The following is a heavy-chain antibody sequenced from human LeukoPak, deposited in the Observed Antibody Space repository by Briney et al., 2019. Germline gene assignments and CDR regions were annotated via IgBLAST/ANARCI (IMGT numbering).Heavy chain of an antibody. V-gene: IGHV4-39*01. CDR2: IYYSGST. Sequence: SETLSLTCTVSGGSISSSSYYWGWIHQPPGKGLEWIGSIYYSGSTYYNPSLKSRVTISVDTSKNQFSLKLSSVTAADTAVYYCARHPEIGCTNGVCYHGNWFDPWGQGTLVTVSS. CDR1: GGSISSSSYY. CDR3: ARHPEIGCTNGVCYHGNWFDP. J-gene: IGHJ5*02. D-gene: IGHD2-8*01.